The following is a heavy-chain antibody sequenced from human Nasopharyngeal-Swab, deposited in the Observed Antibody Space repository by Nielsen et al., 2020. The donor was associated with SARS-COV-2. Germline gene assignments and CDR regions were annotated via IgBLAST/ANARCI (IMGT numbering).Heavy chain of an antibody. Sequence: GGSLRLSCAASGFTFSNAWMSWVRPAPGKGLEWVGRIKSKTDGGTTDYAAPVKGRFTISRDDSKNTLYLQMNSLKTEDTAVSYCTTDMVLLWFGELLIDYWGQGTLVTVSS. CDR3: TTDMVLLWFGELLIDY. V-gene: IGHV3-15*01. CDR2: IKSKTDGGTT. D-gene: IGHD3-10*01. J-gene: IGHJ4*02. CDR1: GFTFSNAW.